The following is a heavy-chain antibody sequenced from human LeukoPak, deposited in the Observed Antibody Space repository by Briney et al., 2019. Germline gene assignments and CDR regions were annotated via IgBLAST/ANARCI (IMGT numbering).Heavy chain of an antibody. CDR1: GFTFSDYY. CDR3: ARDAYYDILTGYYPNWFDP. Sequence: PGGSLRLSCAASGFTFSDYYMSWIRQAPGKGLEWVAVISYDGSNKYYADSVKGRFTISRDNSKNTLYLQMNSLRAEDTAVYYCARDAYYDILTGYYPNWFDPWGQGTLVTVSS. CDR2: ISYDGSNK. J-gene: IGHJ5*02. D-gene: IGHD3-9*01. V-gene: IGHV3-30*03.